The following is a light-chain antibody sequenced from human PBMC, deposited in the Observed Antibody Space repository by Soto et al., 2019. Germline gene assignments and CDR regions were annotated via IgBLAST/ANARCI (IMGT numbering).Light chain of an antibody. CDR1: QSVSSRS. Sequence: EIVLTQSPGTLSLSPGERATLSCRASQSVSSRSLAWFQQKPGQAPRLLIYAASSRATGIPDRFSGSGFGTDFTLTISRLEPEDFAVYYCQQYGSSPWTFGQGTKAEIK. V-gene: IGKV3-20*01. J-gene: IGKJ1*01. CDR3: QQYGSSPWT. CDR2: AAS.